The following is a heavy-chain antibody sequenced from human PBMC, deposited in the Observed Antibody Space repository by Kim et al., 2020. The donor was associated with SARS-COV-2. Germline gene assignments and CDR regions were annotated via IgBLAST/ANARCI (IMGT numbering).Heavy chain of an antibody. CDR3: ARTYYYDSGSPNWFDP. J-gene: IGHJ5*02. CDR1: GFTFSNYN. Sequence: GGSLRLSCAASGFTFSNYNMNWVRQAPGKGLEWVSSISGSSNFIYYSDSVRGRFSISRDDAKNSLYLQMDSLRAEDTAVYYCARTYYYDSGSPNWFDPWGQGTLVTVSS. D-gene: IGHD3-10*01. V-gene: IGHV3-21*01. CDR2: ISGSSNFI.